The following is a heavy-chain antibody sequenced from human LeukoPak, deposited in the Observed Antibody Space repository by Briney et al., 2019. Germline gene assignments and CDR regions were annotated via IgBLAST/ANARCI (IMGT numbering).Heavy chain of an antibody. Sequence: SETLSLTCAVYGGSFSGYYWSWIRQPPGKGLEWIGEINHSGSTNYNPSLKSRVTISVDTSKNQFSLKLSSVTAADTAVYYCARGSHSSGWYGPSNYYYYYMDVWGKGTTVTVSS. CDR1: GGSFSGYY. D-gene: IGHD6-19*01. V-gene: IGHV4-34*01. J-gene: IGHJ6*03. CDR2: INHSGST. CDR3: ARGSHSSGWYGPSNYYYYYMDV.